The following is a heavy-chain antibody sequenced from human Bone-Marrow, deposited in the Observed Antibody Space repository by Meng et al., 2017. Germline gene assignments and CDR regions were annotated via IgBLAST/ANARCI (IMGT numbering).Heavy chain of an antibody. J-gene: IGHJ5*02. CDR1: GFTFSNAW. CDR3: TREFWPELDWFDP. CDR2: IKSKTDGGTT. D-gene: IGHD1-14*01. Sequence: GESLKISCAASGFTFSNAWMSWVRQAPGKGLEWVGRIKSKTDGGTTDYAASVKGRFTISRDDSKSIAYLQMNSLKTEDTAVYYCTREFWPELDWFDPWGQGTLVTVSS. V-gene: IGHV3-15*01.